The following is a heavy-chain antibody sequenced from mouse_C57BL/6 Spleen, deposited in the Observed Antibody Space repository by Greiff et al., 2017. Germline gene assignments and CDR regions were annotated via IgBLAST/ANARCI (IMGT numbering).Heavy chain of an antibody. D-gene: IGHD1-1*01. J-gene: IGHJ2*01. V-gene: IGHV1-7*01. CDR2: INPSSGYT. CDR3: ARYYGSSYDY. CDR1: GYTFTSYW. Sequence: QVQLQQSGAELAKPGASVKLSCKASGYTFTSYWMHWVKQRPGQGLEWIGYINPSSGYTKYNQKFKDKDTLTADKSSSSAYMQLSSLTYEDSAVYYCARYYGSSYDYWGQGTTLTVSS.